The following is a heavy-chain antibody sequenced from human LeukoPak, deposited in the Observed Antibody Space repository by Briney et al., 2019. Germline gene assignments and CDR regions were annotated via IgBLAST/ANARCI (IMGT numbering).Heavy chain of an antibody. CDR2: IYHSGST. V-gene: IGHV4-38-2*02. J-gene: IGHJ4*02. CDR1: GYSISSGYY. Sequence: SETLSLTCTVSGYSISSGYYWGWIRQPPGKGLEWIGSIYHSGSTYYNPSLKSRVTISVDTSKNQFSLKLSSVTAADTAVYYCARDRSTYLDYWGQGTLVTVSS. CDR3: ARDRSTYLDY.